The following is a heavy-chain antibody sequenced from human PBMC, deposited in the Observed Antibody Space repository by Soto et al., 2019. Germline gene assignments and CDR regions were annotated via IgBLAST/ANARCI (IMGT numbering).Heavy chain of an antibody. V-gene: IGHV3-15*01. CDR1: GFTFSNAW. Sequence: GGSLRLSCAASGFTFSNAWMSWVRQAPGKGLEWVGRIKSKTDGGTTDYAAPVKGRFTISRDDSKNTLYLQMNSLKTEDTAVYYCTTDADSDSPSGIAAAENDYWCQGTLVTVSS. J-gene: IGHJ4*02. CDR3: TTDADSDSPSGIAAAENDY. CDR2: IKSKTDGGTT. D-gene: IGHD6-25*01.